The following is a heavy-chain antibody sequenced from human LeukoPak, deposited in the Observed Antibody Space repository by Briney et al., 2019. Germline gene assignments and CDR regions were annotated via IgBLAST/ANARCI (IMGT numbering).Heavy chain of an antibody. D-gene: IGHD6-19*01. CDR2: ISAYNGNT. CDR3: ARDLKMAGILYYFDY. Sequence: ASVKDSCKASGYTFTSYGFSWVRQAPGQGLEWMGWISAYNGNTNYAQKLQGRVTMTTDTSTSTAYMELRSLRSDDTAVYYCARDLKMAGILYYFDYWGQGTLVTVSS. J-gene: IGHJ4*02. CDR1: GYTFTSYG. V-gene: IGHV1-18*01.